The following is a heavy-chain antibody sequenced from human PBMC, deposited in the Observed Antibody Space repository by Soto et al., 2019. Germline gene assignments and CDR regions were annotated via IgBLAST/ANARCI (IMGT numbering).Heavy chain of an antibody. J-gene: IGHJ4*02. D-gene: IGHD4-17*01. V-gene: IGHV4-34*01. CDR2: INHSGST. CDR1: GGSFSGYY. Sequence: SETLSLTCAVYGGSFSGYYWSWIRQPPGKGLEWIGEINHSGSTNYNPSLKSRVTISVDTSKNQFSLKLSSVTAADTAVYYCARGAIYGDYADFDYWGQGTLVTVSS. CDR3: ARGAIYGDYADFDY.